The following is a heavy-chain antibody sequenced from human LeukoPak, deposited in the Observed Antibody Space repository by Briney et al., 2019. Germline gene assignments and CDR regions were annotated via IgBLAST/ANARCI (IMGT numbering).Heavy chain of an antibody. CDR2: IYYSGST. Sequence: SEALSLTCTVSGGSISSSGYYWNWIRQHPGKGLEWIGYIYYSGSTCYNPSLNSRVTISVDTSKNQFSLKLSSVTAADTAVYFCARDSFYGEYAWYFGLWGRGTLVTVSS. J-gene: IGHJ2*01. CDR3: ARDSFYGEYAWYFGL. CDR1: GGSISSSGYY. D-gene: IGHD4-17*01. V-gene: IGHV4-31*03.